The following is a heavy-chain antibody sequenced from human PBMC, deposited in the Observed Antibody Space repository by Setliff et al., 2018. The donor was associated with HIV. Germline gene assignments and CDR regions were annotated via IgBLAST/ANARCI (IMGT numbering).Heavy chain of an antibody. Sequence: PSETLSLTCTVSGYSISTSSWWGWVRQSPGRGLQWIGSIYHGGSVYYNPSLQSRVTISLDRSKNQFSLNMISVTAADSAIYFCARGIGMLLDSNRGVYTHDAFDLWGQGTTVTVSS. V-gene: IGHV4-38-2*02. D-gene: IGHD3-10*01. CDR1: GYSISTSSW. J-gene: IGHJ3*01. CDR2: IYHGGSV. CDR3: ARGIGMLLDSNRGVYTHDAFDL.